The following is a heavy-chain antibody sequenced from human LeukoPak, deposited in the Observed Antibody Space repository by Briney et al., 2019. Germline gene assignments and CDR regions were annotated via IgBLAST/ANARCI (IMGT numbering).Heavy chain of an antibody. D-gene: IGHD3-10*01. CDR1: GYTLTDYY. CDR2: INPSSGDA. V-gene: IGHV1-2*06. J-gene: IGHJ4*02. Sequence: ASVKVSCKASGYTLTDYYMHWVRQAPGQGLEWMGRINPSSGDANYAHKFQGRVTMTRDTSIGTAYMGLSRLRSDDSAIYYCARGSGLGHHFEYWGQGTLVTVSS. CDR3: ARGSGLGHHFEY.